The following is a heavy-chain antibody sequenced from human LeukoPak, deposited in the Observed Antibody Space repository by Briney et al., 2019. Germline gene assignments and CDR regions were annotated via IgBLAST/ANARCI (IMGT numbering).Heavy chain of an antibody. CDR3: ARDGHYGSGGFSSDY. J-gene: IGHJ4*02. D-gene: IGHD3-10*01. CDR2: ISDNSGNI. Sequence: GGSLRLSCVASGFTFSNYNMDWVRQAPGKGLEWVASISDNSGNIFYADSVKGRFTVSRDNAKKSLYLQMNSLRVEDTAVYYCARDGHYGSGGFSSDYWGQGTLVTVPS. V-gene: IGHV3-21*01. CDR1: GFTFSNYN.